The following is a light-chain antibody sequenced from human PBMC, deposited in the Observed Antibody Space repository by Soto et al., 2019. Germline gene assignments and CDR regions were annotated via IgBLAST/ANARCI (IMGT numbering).Light chain of an antibody. V-gene: IGKV3D-15*01. J-gene: IGKJ4*01. CDR3: QQYYHWGLS. CDR2: ASS. Sequence: VMTQSPANLSVSPGEGVSLFCSASQNVVTNVAWYQVKPAQAPRLLIYASSTRAPGIADTFSGSGSETQFSLTISSLQSADSAVYCCQQYYHWGLSFGGGTKVEVK. CDR1: QNVVTN.